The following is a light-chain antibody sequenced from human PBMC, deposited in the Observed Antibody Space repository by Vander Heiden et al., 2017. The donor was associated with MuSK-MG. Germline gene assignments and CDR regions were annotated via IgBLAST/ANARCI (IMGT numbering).Light chain of an antibody. Sequence: ETVLTQSPATLSLSPGERATLSCRASQSVSSYLAWYQQKPGQAPRLLIYDASNRATGIPARFSGSGSGTDFTLTISSLEPEDFAVYYCQQRSNWPLSTFGQGTRLEIK. CDR3: QQRSNWPLST. J-gene: IGKJ5*01. CDR1: QSVSSY. CDR2: DAS. V-gene: IGKV3-11*01.